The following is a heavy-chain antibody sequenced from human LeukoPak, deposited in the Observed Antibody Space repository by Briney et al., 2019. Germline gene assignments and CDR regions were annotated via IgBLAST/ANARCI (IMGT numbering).Heavy chain of an antibody. V-gene: IGHV4-39*01. CDR3: ARGAWSSSWSGDDAFDI. CDR1: GDSITSSGYF. CDR2: INYSGQT. D-gene: IGHD6-13*01. Sequence: SETLSLTCSVSGDSITSSGYFWGWIRQPPGKGLEWIGIINYSGQTFYNPSLKSRVSTSVDTSKNQFSLQLNSVTPEDTAVYYCARGAWSSSWSGDDAFDIWGQGTMVTVSS. J-gene: IGHJ3*02.